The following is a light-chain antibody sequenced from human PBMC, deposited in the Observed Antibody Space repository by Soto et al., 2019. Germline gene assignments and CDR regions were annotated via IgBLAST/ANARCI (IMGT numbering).Light chain of an antibody. J-gene: IGKJ1*01. V-gene: IGKV1-5*01. CDR2: DAS. CDR1: QSIGSS. CDR3: QQYNGYSRT. Sequence: DIQMTQSPSTLSASVGDRVTITCRASQSIGSSLAWYQQKPGQAPNLLISDASSLERGVPSRFSGSGSGTEFTLTIRSLQPDDFATYYCQQYNGYSRTFGQGTKVDIK.